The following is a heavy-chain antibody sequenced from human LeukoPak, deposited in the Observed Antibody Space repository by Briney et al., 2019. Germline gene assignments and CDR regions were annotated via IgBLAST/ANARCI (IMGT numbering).Heavy chain of an antibody. D-gene: IGHD3-3*01. J-gene: IGHJ4*02. CDR1: GFTFSSYT. CDR2: IGTSSTTI. Sequence: GGSLRLSCAASGFTFSSYTMNWVRQPPGKGLEWVSNIGTSSTTIYYADSVKGRFTISRDNSKNTLYLQMNSLRAEGTAVYYCAKDHDDFWSGYFLDYWGQGTLVTVSS. CDR3: AKDHDDFWSGYFLDY. V-gene: IGHV3-48*01.